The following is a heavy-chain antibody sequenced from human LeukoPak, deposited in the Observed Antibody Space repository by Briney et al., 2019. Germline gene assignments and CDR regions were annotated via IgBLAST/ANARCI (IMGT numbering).Heavy chain of an antibody. CDR2: IYTGGNT. Sequence: SETLSLTCTVSGGSISSTIYYWGWIRQPAGKGLEWIGRIYTGGNTNYNPSLKTRVTISVDTSKNQFSLKLSSVTAADTAVYYCARDRLIDYSTDYWGQGTLVTVSS. CDR3: ARDRLIDYSTDY. D-gene: IGHD6-13*01. J-gene: IGHJ4*02. CDR1: GGSISSTIYY. V-gene: IGHV4-61*02.